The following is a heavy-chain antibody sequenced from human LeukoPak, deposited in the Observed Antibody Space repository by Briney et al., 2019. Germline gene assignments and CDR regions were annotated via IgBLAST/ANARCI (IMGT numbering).Heavy chain of an antibody. Sequence: SETLSLTCTVSGGSISSGDYYWSWIRQPPGKGLKWIVYIYYSGSTYYNPSLKSRVTISVDTSKNQFSLKLSSVTAADTAVYYCASVDTAMVFYGYWGQGTLVTVSS. CDR3: ASVDTAMVFYGY. V-gene: IGHV4-30-4*01. D-gene: IGHD5-18*01. CDR2: IYYSGST. J-gene: IGHJ4*02. CDR1: GGSISSGDYY.